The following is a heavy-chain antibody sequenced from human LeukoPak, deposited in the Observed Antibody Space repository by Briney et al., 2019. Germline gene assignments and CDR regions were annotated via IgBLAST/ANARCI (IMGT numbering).Heavy chain of an antibody. Sequence: GGSLRLSCAASGFTFSDYDMHWVSQARGKGPEWVAVIWYDGSNTYYADSVKGRFTISRDNSKYTLYLQMNSLRAEDTAVYFCARDVDPWGQGTLVTVSS. CDR1: GFTFSDYD. CDR3: ARDVDP. V-gene: IGHV3-33*08. CDR2: IWYDGSNT. J-gene: IGHJ5*02.